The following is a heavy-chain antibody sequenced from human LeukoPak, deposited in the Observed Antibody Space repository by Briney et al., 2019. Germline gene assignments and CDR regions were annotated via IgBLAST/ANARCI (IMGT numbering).Heavy chain of an antibody. Sequence: LETLSLTCTVSGGSISSYYWSWIRQPPGKGLEWIGYIYYSGSTNYNPSLKSRVTISVDTSKNQFSLKLSSVTAADTAVYYCARTPGIAAAEFDYWGQGTLVTVSS. CDR1: GGSISSYY. J-gene: IGHJ4*02. D-gene: IGHD6-13*01. CDR2: IYYSGST. CDR3: ARTPGIAAAEFDY. V-gene: IGHV4-59*01.